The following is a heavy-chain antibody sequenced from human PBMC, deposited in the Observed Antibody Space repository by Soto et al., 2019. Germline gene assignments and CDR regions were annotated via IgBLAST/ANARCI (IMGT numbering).Heavy chain of an antibody. Sequence: QVQLVQSGAEVKKPGASVKVSCKASGYTLTSYGISWERQAPGQGPEWMGWISAYNGNTNYAEKLQGRVTMTTDTSTSTAYMELRSLSSDDTAVYYCAKAHDYYYYMDVWGKGTTVPVSS. CDR1: GYTLTSYG. CDR3: AKAHDYYYYMDV. J-gene: IGHJ6*03. D-gene: IGHD3-3*01. V-gene: IGHV1-18*01. CDR2: ISAYNGNT.